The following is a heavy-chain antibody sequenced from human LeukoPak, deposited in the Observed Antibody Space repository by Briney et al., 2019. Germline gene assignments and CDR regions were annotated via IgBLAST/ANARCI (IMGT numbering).Heavy chain of an antibody. CDR2: IYYSGST. V-gene: IGHV4-39*07. Sequence: PSETLSLTCTVSGGSISSSSYYWGWIRQPPGKGLEWIGSIYYSGSTYYNPSLKSRVTISVDTSKNQFSLKLSSVTAADTAVYYCARDLYVTAMVKYWGQGTLVTVSS. CDR3: ARDLYVTAMVKY. J-gene: IGHJ4*02. D-gene: IGHD5-18*01. CDR1: GGSISSSSYY.